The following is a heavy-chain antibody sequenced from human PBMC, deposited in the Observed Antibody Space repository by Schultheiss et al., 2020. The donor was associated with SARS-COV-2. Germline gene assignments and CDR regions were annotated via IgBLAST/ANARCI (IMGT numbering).Heavy chain of an antibody. Sequence: GGSLRLSCAASGFTFSSYAMSWVRQAPGKGLEWVSAISGSGGSTYYADSVKGRFTISRDNSKNTLYLQMNSLRAEDTAVYYCARRDGEGYYYGMDVWGQGTTVTVSS. CDR3: ARRDGEGYYYGMDV. V-gene: IGHV3-23*01. J-gene: IGHJ6*02. CDR1: GFTFSSYA. CDR2: ISGSGGST.